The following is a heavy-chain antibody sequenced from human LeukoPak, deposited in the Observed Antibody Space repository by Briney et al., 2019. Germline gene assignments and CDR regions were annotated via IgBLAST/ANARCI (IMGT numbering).Heavy chain of an antibody. J-gene: IGHJ4*02. CDR2: IYYSGST. CDR3: ARHVSAGRRPNSGSYYIDY. D-gene: IGHD1-26*01. Sequence: SETLSLTCTVSGGSISSSSYYWGWIRQPPGKGLEWIGSIYYSGSTYYNPSLKSRVTISADTSKNQFSLKLSSVTAADTAVYYCARHVSAGRRPNSGSYYIDYWGQGTLVTVSS. V-gene: IGHV4-39*01. CDR1: GGSISSSSYY.